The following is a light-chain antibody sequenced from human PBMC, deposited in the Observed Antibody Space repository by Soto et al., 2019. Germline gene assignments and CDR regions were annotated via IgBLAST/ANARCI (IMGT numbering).Light chain of an antibody. CDR2: GAS. J-gene: IGKJ5*01. V-gene: IGKV3D-15*01. CDR3: QQDYNLPFP. CDR1: QSVSSN. Sequence: VLTQSTGTLSLSPGERATLSCRASQSVSSNLAWYQQKPGQAPRLLISGASTRATGIPARFSGSGSGTDFTLTISSLQAEDFAVYYCQQDYNLPFPFGQGTRLEIK.